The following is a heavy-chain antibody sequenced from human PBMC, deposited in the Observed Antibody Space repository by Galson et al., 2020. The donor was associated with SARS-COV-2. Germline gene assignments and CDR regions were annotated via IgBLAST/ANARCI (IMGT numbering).Heavy chain of an antibody. D-gene: IGHD3-22*01. J-gene: IGHJ4*02. CDR1: GGSFSGHY. CDR3: ARGHLEISMIVVVFTAAAYYFDY. CDR2: INPTGGV. V-gene: IGHV4-34*01. Sequence: SQASETLSLTCAIYGGSFSGHYWAWIRQPPGKGLQWIGEINPTGGVSYNPSLKSRVTISLDTSKNQFSLKLSSVTAADTAVYYCARGHLEISMIVVVFTAAAYYFDYWGQGTLVTVFS.